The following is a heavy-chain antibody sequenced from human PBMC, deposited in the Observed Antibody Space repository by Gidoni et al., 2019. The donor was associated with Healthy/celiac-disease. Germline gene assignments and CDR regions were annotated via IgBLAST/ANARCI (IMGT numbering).Heavy chain of an antibody. Sequence: QVQLVQSGAEVKKPGASVKVSCKASGYTFTSYDINWVRQATGQGLEWMGWMNPNSGNTGYAQTFQGRVTLTRNTSISTAYMELSSLRSEDTAVYYCARGLGWITDYGMDVWGQGTTVTVSS. CDR2: MNPNSGNT. V-gene: IGHV1-8*01. D-gene: IGHD3-10*01. CDR1: GYTFTSYD. CDR3: ARGLGWITDYGMDV. J-gene: IGHJ6*02.